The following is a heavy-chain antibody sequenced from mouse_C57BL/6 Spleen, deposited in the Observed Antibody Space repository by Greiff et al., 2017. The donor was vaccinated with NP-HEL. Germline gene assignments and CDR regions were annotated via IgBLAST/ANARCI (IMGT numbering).Heavy chain of an antibody. CDR3: ARGVGFYYGSIEWLAY. Sequence: QVQLKQPGTELVKPGASVKLSCKASGYTFTSYWMHWVKQRPGQGLEWIGNINPSNGGTNYNEKFKSKATLTVDKSSSTAYMQLSSLTSEDSAVYYCARGVGFYYGSIEWLAYWGQGTLVTVSA. CDR1: GYTFTSYW. D-gene: IGHD1-1*01. CDR2: INPSNGGT. J-gene: IGHJ3*01. V-gene: IGHV1-53*01.